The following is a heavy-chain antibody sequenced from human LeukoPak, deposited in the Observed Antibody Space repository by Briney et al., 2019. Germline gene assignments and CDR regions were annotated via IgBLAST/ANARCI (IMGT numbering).Heavy chain of an antibody. Sequence: GGTLRLSCTASGFTFGDYAMTWVRQAPGKGLEWVGFIASETYGGTAEYAASVKGRFTISRDDSKSIAYLQMNSLKTEDTAVYYCTRDQTPYYWGQGTLVTVSS. CDR3: TRDQTPYY. J-gene: IGHJ4*02. V-gene: IGHV3-49*04. CDR2: IASETYGGTA. CDR1: GFTFGDYA.